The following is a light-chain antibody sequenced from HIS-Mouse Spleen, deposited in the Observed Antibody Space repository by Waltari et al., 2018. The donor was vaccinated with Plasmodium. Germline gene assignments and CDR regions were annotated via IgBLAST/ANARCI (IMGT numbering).Light chain of an antibody. Sequence: SYELTQPPSVSVSPGQTARITCSGDALPKKYAYWYQQKSGQAPVLGIYEESKRPSGIPERVSGSSSGTMATLTISGAQVEDEAYYYCYSTDSSGNHRVFGGGTKLTVL. CDR2: EES. V-gene: IGLV3-10*01. CDR3: YSTDSSGNHRV. J-gene: IGLJ3*02. CDR1: ALPKKY.